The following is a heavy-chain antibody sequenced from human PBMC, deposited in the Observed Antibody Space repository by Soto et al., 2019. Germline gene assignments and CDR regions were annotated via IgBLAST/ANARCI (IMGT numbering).Heavy chain of an antibody. D-gene: IGHD3-10*01. V-gene: IGHV4-31*02. Sequence: QVQLQESGPGLVKPSQTLTLTCTVSDDSITGGGYFWTWIRQLPGKGLEWLGSTYYRENTFYNPSLTSRGTIPLDPSQRRASLRVPSVTAADPAIYFCARGGSGTYHVWGQGTLVIVSS. CDR2: TYYRENT. CDR1: DDSITGGGYF. J-gene: IGHJ4*02. CDR3: ARGGSGTYHV.